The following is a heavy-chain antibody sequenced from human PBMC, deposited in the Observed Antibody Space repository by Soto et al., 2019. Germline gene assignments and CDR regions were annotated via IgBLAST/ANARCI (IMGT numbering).Heavy chain of an antibody. J-gene: IGHJ3*02. CDR3: AGHPKGRHGSNDLDGFEI. Sequence: QLQLQESGPGLVKPSETLSLTCTVSGGSISSNTYYWDWIRQPPGKGLEWIGNIFDSGTTHYDPSLRSRVTISVDPSKNQFSLKLSSVTATDTAVYYCAGHPKGRHGSNDLDGFEIWGQGTKVTVSS. V-gene: IGHV4-39*01. CDR2: IFDSGTT. D-gene: IGHD2-15*01. CDR1: GGSISSNTYY.